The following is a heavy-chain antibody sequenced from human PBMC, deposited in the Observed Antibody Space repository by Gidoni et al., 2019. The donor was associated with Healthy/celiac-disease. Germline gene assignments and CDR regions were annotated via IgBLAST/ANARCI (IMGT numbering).Heavy chain of an antibody. CDR3: ARDEYSGGAFDI. CDR2: ISSSGSTI. D-gene: IGHD4-4*01. Sequence: EVQLVESGGGLVKPGGSLRLSCAASGFTFSSYSMTWVRQAPGKGLEWFSSISSSGSTIYYADSVKGRFTISRDNAKNSLYLQMNSLRAEDTAVYYCARDEYSGGAFDIWGQGTMVTVSS. J-gene: IGHJ3*02. CDR1: GFTFSSYS. V-gene: IGHV3-21*01.